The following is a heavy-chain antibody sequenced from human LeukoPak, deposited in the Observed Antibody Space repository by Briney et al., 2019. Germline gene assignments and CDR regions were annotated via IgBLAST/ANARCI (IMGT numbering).Heavy chain of an antibody. CDR3: ARVGVVVPAAWFDP. CDR2: ISANNGNT. V-gene: IGHV1-18*01. Sequence: GASVKVSCKASGYSFGIFGISWVRQAPGQGLERMGWISANNGNTNYAQNLQGRVTMTTDTSTSTAYMELRSLRSDDTAVYYCARVGVVVPAAWFDPWGQGTLVTLSS. J-gene: IGHJ5*02. CDR1: GYSFGIFG. D-gene: IGHD2-2*01.